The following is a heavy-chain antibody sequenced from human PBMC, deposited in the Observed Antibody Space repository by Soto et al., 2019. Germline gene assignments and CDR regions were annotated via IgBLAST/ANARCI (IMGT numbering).Heavy chain of an antibody. V-gene: IGHV1-2*04. CDR2: INPNSGGT. CDR3: ARSQGLTTEVDGKKYYYGMDV. J-gene: IGHJ6*02. D-gene: IGHD6-19*01. Sequence: ASVKVSCKASGYTFTGYYMHWVRQAPGQGLEWMGWINPNSGGTNYAQKFQGWVTMTRDTSISTAYMELSRLRSDDTAVYYCARSQGLTTEVDGKKYYYGMDVWGRGNTVTVSS. CDR1: GYTFTGYY.